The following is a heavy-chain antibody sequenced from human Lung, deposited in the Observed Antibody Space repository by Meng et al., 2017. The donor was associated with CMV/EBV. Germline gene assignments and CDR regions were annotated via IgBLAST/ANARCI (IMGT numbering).Heavy chain of an antibody. D-gene: IGHD3-10*02. CDR2: IYYSGST. CDR1: GGSISTFY. CDR3: ARGFLEGVYGRRCFDP. J-gene: IGHJ5*02. Sequence: SETLSLXCSISGGSISTFYWSWLRQSPGRGLEWIGYIYYSGSTKYNPSLESRVAISVDTSKNQFSLKLTSVTAADTAVYYCARGFLEGVYGRRCFDPWGQGXLVTVSS. V-gene: IGHV4-59*01.